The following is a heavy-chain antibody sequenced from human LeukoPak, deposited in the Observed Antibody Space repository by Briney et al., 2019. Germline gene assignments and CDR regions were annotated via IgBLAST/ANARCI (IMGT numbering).Heavy chain of an antibody. V-gene: IGHV3-74*01. CDR2: INSDGSST. Sequence: GGSLRLSCAASGFTFSSYWMHWVRRAPGKGLVWVSRINSDGSSTSYADSVKGRFTISRDNAKNSLYLQMNSLRAEDTAVYYCARRSNLGEFDPWGQGTLVTVSS. J-gene: IGHJ5*02. CDR1: GFTFSSYW. D-gene: IGHD1-14*01. CDR3: ARRSNLGEFDP.